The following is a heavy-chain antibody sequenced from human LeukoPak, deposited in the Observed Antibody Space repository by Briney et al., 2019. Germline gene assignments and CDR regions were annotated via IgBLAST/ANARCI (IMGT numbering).Heavy chain of an antibody. V-gene: IGHV3-23*01. CDR1: GFTFSRHG. CDR3: AKDGQYGDYWYYYMDV. D-gene: IGHD4-17*01. Sequence: GGSLRLSCAASGFTFSRHGMHWVRQAPGKGLEWVSAISRSGGGTYYADSVKGRFTISRDNSKNTLYLQMNSLRAEDTAVYYCAKDGQYGDYWYYYMDVWGKGTTVTVSS. CDR2: ISRSGGGT. J-gene: IGHJ6*03.